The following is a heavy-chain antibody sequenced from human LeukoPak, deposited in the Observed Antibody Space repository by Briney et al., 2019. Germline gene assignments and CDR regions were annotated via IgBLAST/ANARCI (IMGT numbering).Heavy chain of an antibody. V-gene: IGHV4-34*01. CDR3: ARRRYCSGGSCYSGGFQH. CDR2: INHSGST. D-gene: IGHD2-15*01. CDR1: GGSFSGYY. Sequence: PSETLSLTCAVYGGSFSGYYWSWIRQPPGKGLEWIGEINHSGSTNYNPSLKSRVTISVDTSMNQFFLKLSSVTAADTAVYYCARRRYCSGGSCYSGGFQHWGQGTLVTVSS. J-gene: IGHJ1*01.